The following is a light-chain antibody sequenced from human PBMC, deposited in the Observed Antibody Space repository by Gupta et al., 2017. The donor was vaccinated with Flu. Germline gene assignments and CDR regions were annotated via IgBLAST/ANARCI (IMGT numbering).Light chain of an antibody. CDR3: QQYNSYTGT. V-gene: IGKV1-5*03. J-gene: IGKJ1*01. CDR2: KTS. Sequence: MTQSPSTLSSSVGDRVTITCRASQSITGWLAWYQQKPGKAPKLLIYKTSILESGVPSRFSGSGSGTEFTLTISSLQPDDFATYYCQQYNSYTGTFGQGTKVEIK. CDR1: QSITGW.